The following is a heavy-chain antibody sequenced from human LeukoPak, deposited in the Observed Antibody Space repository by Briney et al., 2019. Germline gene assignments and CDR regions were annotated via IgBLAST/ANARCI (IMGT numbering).Heavy chain of an antibody. CDR2: IYTSGTA. D-gene: IGHD2-2*01. Sequence: PSETLSLTCTVSRGSISNYYWSWIRQPAGKGLEWIGRIYTSGTADYNPSLKSRVTMSVDTSKNQFSLRLRSVTAADTAVYYCVREYQVTYDYYYYMDVWGKGTTVTVSS. CDR3: VREYQVTYDYYYYMDV. V-gene: IGHV4-4*07. CDR1: RGSISNYY. J-gene: IGHJ6*03.